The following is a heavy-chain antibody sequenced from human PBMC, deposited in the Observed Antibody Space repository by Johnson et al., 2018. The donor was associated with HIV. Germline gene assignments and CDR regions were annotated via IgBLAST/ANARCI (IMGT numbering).Heavy chain of an antibody. Sequence: QVQLVESGGGVVQPGGSLRLSCAASGYTFSSYAMHWVRQAPGKGLEWVAVISYDANNKYYADSVKGRFTISRDNAKNSLYLQMNSLRAEDTAVYYCAKDQPGPVGGPDAFDIWGQGTMVTVSS. CDR3: AKDQPGPVGGPDAFDI. CDR1: GYTFSSYA. V-gene: IGHV3-30-3*02. CDR2: ISYDANNK. J-gene: IGHJ3*02. D-gene: IGHD2-15*01.